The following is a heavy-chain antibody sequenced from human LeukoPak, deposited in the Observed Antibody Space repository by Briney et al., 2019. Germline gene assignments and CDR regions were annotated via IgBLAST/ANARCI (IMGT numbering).Heavy chain of an antibody. J-gene: IGHJ4*02. CDR3: ARGGKYSSSSY. Sequence: EASVKLSCTASGYTFTSYAISWVRQAPGQGLEWMGWISAYNGNTNYAQTLKGRVTMTTDTSTSTAYMELRSLRSEDTAVYYCARGGKYSSSSYWGQGALVTVSS. CDR2: ISAYNGNT. V-gene: IGHV1-18*01. D-gene: IGHD6-6*01. CDR1: GYTFTSYA.